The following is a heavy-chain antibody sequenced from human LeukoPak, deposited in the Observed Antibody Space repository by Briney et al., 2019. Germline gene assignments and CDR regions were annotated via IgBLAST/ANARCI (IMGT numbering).Heavy chain of an antibody. CDR3: AGSDTTGYSPREWDYWSFDL. J-gene: IGHJ2*01. D-gene: IGHD3-9*01. V-gene: IGHV3-21*01. CDR1: EFTFSTYS. CDR2: ISSGSTYI. Sequence: PGGSLRLSCAASEFTFSTYSMNWVRQAPGKGLEWVSSISSGSTYIYYADSVKGRFTISRDNAKNSLYLQMNSLRAEDTAVYYCAGSDTTGYSPREWDYWSFDLWGRGTLVTVSS.